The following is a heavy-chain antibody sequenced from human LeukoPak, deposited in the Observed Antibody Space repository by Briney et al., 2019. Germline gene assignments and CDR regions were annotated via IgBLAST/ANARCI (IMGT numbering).Heavy chain of an antibody. CDR2: IIGSGGST. CDR3: AKDGSSGYDWYYFDY. Sequence: PGGSLRLSCAASGFTFSSYAMSWVRQAPGKGLEWVSAIIGSGGSTYYADSVKGRFPISRDNSKTTLYLKMTSLRAEETAVYYCAKDGSSGYDWYYFDYWGPGTLVTVSS. J-gene: IGHJ4*02. D-gene: IGHD5-12*01. CDR1: GFTFSSYA. V-gene: IGHV3-23*01.